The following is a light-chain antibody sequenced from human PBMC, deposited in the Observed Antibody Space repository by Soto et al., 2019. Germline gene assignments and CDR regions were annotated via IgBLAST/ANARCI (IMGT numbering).Light chain of an antibody. Sequence: EIVLTQSPDTLSLSPGERATVSCRASQSVSNNDLAWYQQRPGQAPRLLLYGASTRPTGIPDRFSGSGSGTEFTLTISRLEPEAFAVYYCHHYGSSPPYTFGQGTKLDIK. CDR2: GAS. J-gene: IGKJ2*01. CDR1: QSVSNND. V-gene: IGKV3-20*01. CDR3: HHYGSSPPYT.